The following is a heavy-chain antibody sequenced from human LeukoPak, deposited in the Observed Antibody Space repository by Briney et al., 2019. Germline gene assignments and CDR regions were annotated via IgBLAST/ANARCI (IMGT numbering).Heavy chain of an antibody. J-gene: IGHJ4*02. V-gene: IGHV1-8*03. CDR2: VNSKSRNT. D-gene: IGHD2-8*01. CDR3: ARGLPLGYCTYGVCYPPKHFDF. CDR1: GGTFTNYD. Sequence: ASVKVSCKASGGTFTNYDINWVRQAPGQGLEWMGWVNSKSRNTGYKQKFQARVTITRDTSMTTAYMELRSLTSDDTAVYFCARGLPLGYCTYGVCYPPKHFDFWGQGTLVTVSS.